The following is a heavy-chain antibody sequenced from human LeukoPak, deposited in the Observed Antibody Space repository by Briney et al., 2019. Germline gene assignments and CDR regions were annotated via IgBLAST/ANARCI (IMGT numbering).Heavy chain of an antibody. J-gene: IGHJ6*03. Sequence: ASVKVSCKASGGTFSSYAISWVRQAPGQGLEWMGGIIPIFGTANYAQKFQGRVTITADESTSTAYMELSSLRSEDTAVYYCARSVVGWLQSTEEYYYYYMDVWGKGTTVTVSS. D-gene: IGHD5-24*01. CDR2: IIPIFGTA. CDR3: ARSVVGWLQSTEEYYYYYMDV. CDR1: GGTFSSYA. V-gene: IGHV1-69*13.